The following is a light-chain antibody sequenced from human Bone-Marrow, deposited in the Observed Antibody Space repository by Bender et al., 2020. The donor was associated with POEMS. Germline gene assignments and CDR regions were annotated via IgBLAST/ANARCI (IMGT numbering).Light chain of an antibody. V-gene: IGLV3-25*03. CDR1: ALSKQY. CDR3: QSADSSGTTVL. Sequence: SSELTQSPSVSVSPGQTARITCSGEALSKQYSYWYQKKPGQAPALVIFKDTERPSGIPERFSGSSSGTTVTLTIRGVRAEDEADYYCQSADSSGTTVLFGGGTKLSVL. CDR2: KDT. J-gene: IGLJ2*01.